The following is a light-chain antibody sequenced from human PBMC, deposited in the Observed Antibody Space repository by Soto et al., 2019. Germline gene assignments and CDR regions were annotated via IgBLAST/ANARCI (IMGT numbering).Light chain of an antibody. Sequence: EIVLTQSPGTLSLSPGERATLSCRASQSVSGSYLAWYQHKPGQAPRLLIYDDSTRATGIPARFSGSGSGTEFTLTISSLQSADFAVYYCQQYNDNWPTFGQGTKVDIK. J-gene: IGKJ1*01. CDR2: DDS. CDR3: QQYNDNWPT. CDR1: QSVSGSY. V-gene: IGKV3-15*01.